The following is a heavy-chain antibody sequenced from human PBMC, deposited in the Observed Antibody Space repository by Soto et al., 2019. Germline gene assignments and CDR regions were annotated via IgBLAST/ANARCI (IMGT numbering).Heavy chain of an antibody. Sequence: EVQLLESGGGLVQPGGSLRLSCVGSGFFFSSYTMTWVRQAPGKGLEWVSSFSATSENTYYADSVRGRFTISRDNSKNTLLLQMNSLTGEDTAMYYCAKARDQQWVRLPFDYWGQGILVIVSS. CDR1: GFFFSSYT. V-gene: IGHV3-23*01. J-gene: IGHJ4*02. CDR2: FSATSENT. D-gene: IGHD6-19*01. CDR3: AKARDQQWVRLPFDY.